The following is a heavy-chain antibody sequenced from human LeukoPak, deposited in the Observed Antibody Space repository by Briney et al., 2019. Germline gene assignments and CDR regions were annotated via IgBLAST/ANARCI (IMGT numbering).Heavy chain of an antibody. Sequence: PSQTLSLTCTVSGGSISSGDYYWSWIRQPPGKGLEWIGYIYYSGSTYYNPSHKSRVTISVDTSKNQFSLKLSSVTAADTAVYYCARSNIVGATSPFDYWGQGTLVTVSS. CDR1: GGSISSGDYY. J-gene: IGHJ4*02. CDR3: ARSNIVGATSPFDY. V-gene: IGHV4-30-4*08. CDR2: IYYSGST. D-gene: IGHD1-26*01.